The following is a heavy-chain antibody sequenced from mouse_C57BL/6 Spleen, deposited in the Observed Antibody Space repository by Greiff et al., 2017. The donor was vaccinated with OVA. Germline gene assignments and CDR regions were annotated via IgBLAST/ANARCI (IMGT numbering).Heavy chain of an antibody. CDR3: ARSGYGKDYYAMDY. CDR2: INPGSGGT. J-gene: IGHJ4*01. CDR1: GYAFTNYL. Sequence: VQLQQSGAELVRPGTSVKVSCKASGYAFTNYLIEWVKQRPGQGLEWIGVINPGSGGTNYNEKFKGKATLTADKSSSTAYMQLSSLTSEDSAVYFCARSGYGKDYYAMDYWGQGTSVTVSS. D-gene: IGHD2-1*01. V-gene: IGHV1-54*01.